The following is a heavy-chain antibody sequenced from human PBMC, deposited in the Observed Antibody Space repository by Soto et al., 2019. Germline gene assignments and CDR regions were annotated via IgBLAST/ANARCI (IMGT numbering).Heavy chain of an antibody. D-gene: IGHD3-10*01. CDR3: ARGVRESPDYCGMVV. CDR2: INPSGGST. Sequence: QVQLVQSGAEVKKPGASAKVSCKASGYTFTSYYMHWVRQAPVQGLEWMRIINPSGGSTSYAQKVQGRVNMTRDTPTSTVHKQLSSLRSQGTTVYYRARGVRESPDYCGMVVGGQGTTVVVSS. CDR1: GYTFTSYY. J-gene: IGHJ6*02. V-gene: IGHV1-46*01.